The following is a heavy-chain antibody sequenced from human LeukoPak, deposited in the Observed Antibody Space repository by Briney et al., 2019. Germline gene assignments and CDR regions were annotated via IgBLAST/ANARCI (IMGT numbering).Heavy chain of an antibody. CDR3: ARDLREGYQLLYWFDP. CDR1: GYTFTIYA. Sequence: GASEKVSCKASGYTFTIYAMHWVRQAPGQRLEWMGWINAGNGNTKYSQKFKGRVTITRDTSASTAYMELSSLRSEDTAVYYCARDLREGYQLLYWFDPWGQGTLVTVSS. D-gene: IGHD2-2*01. CDR2: INAGNGNT. V-gene: IGHV1-3*01. J-gene: IGHJ5*02.